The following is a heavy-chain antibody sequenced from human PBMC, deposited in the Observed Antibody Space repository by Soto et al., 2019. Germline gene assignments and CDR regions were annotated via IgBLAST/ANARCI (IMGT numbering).Heavy chain of an antibody. CDR2: ISYDGSNK. J-gene: IGHJ4*02. CDR3: AKDGGYDFWSGYFDY. CDR1: GFTFSSYG. V-gene: IGHV3-30*18. D-gene: IGHD3-3*01. Sequence: QVQLVESGGGVVQPGRSLRLSCAASGFTFSSYGMHWVRQARGKGLEWVAVISYDGSNKYYADSVKGRFTISRDNSKNTLYLQMNSLRAEDTAVYYCAKDGGYDFWSGYFDYWGQGTLVTVSS.